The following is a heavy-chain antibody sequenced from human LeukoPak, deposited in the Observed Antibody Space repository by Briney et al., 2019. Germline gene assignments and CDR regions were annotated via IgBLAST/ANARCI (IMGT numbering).Heavy chain of an antibody. CDR3: ARGVQVSGDY. V-gene: IGHV3-48*03. J-gene: IGHJ4*02. CDR1: GFTFSGYE. D-gene: IGHD1-1*01. CDR2: ISSSGSTI. Sequence: GGSLRLSCAASGFTFSGYEMNWVRQAPGKGLEWVSYISSSGSTIYYADSVKGRFTISRDNAKNSLYLQTNSLRAEDTAVYYCARGVQVSGDYWGQGTPVTVSS.